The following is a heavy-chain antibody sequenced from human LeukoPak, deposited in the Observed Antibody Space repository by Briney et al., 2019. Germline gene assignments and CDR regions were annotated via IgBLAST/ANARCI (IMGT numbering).Heavy chain of an antibody. CDR1: GYTFTGYY. J-gene: IGHJ4*02. Sequence: GASVKVSCKASGYTFTGYYLHWVRQAPGQGLEWMGWINPNSGGINYAQKFQGRVTMTSDTSISTAYMELSRLTSDDTAVYYCARNTRSTLAYDYWGQGTLVTVSS. D-gene: IGHD1-1*01. V-gene: IGHV1-2*02. CDR2: INPNSGGI. CDR3: ARNTRSTLAYDY.